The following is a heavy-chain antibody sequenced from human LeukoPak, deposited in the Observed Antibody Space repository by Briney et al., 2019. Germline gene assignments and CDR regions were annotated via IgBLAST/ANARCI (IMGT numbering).Heavy chain of an antibody. V-gene: IGHV4-39*01. J-gene: IGHJ4*02. CDR2: IYYSGST. D-gene: IGHD3-10*01. CDR1: GFTFSSYA. CDR3: ARLVYYHGSGSYHTPPYFDY. Sequence: GSLRLSCAASGFTFSSYAMSWVRQPPGKGLEWIGSIYYSGSTYYNPSLKSRVTISVDTSKNQFSLKLSSVTAADTAVYYCARLVYYHGSGSYHTPPYFDYWGQGTLVTVSS.